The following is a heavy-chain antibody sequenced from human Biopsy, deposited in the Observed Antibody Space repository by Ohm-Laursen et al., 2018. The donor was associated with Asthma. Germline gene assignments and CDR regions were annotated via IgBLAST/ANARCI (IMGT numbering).Heavy chain of an antibody. CDR1: EGTFNTYV. V-gene: IGHV1-69*01. Sequence: SSVKVSCKSLEGTFNTYVIGWVRQAPGQGLEWMGGINSVFGTTTYPQKFQDRVTITADDSTSTVYMELSSLRSEDTAVYYCARKAGSCISRTCYSLDFWGQGTLVTVSS. J-gene: IGHJ4*02. D-gene: IGHD2-2*01. CDR3: ARKAGSCISRTCYSLDF. CDR2: INSVFGTT.